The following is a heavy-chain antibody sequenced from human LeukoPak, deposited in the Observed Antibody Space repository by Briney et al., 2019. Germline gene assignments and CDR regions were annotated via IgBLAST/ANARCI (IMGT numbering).Heavy chain of an antibody. Sequence: GGSLRLSCAASGFTFRNYNMNWVRQAPGKGLEWVSSISESSSFIQYADSLKGRFAISRDNAKNSLYLQMNSLRAEDTAVYYCARQGGYCSSGVCRGWFDPWGQGTLVTVSS. J-gene: IGHJ5*02. CDR1: GFTFRNYN. V-gene: IGHV3-21*01. CDR2: ISESSSFI. D-gene: IGHD2-8*01. CDR3: ARQGGYCSSGVCRGWFDP.